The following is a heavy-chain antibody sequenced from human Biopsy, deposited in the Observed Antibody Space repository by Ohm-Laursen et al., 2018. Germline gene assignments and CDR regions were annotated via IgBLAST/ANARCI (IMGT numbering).Heavy chain of an antibody. V-gene: IGHV3-72*01. J-gene: IGHJ6*02. CDR2: SRNKANSYTT. CDR3: ARELGNGMDV. CDR1: GFTFSDHY. Sequence: SLRLSCAASGFTFSDHYMEWVRQAPGKGLEWVGRSRNKANSYTTEYAASVKGRFTISRDESEISMYLQMSGLKTEDTAVYYCARELGNGMDVWGQGTPVTVSS.